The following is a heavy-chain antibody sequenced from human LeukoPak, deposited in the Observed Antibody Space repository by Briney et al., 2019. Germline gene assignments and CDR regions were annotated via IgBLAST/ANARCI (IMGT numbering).Heavy chain of an antibody. CDR2: INSKIEGETT. J-gene: IGHJ4*02. Sequence: GRINSKIEGETTDYAAPVKGRFTIPRDDSENTLYLQMNSPKTEDTAVYYCAPSVTTEGLFDYWGQGTLVTVXS. CDR3: APSVTTEGLFDY. D-gene: IGHD4-17*01. V-gene: IGHV3-15*01.